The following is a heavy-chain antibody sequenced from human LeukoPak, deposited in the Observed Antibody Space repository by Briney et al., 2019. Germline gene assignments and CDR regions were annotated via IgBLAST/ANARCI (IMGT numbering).Heavy chain of an antibody. J-gene: IGHJ6*02. D-gene: IGHD2-2*01. CDR2: INPSGGST. CDR3: ATGMPGPPYYYYYGMDV. V-gene: IGHV1-46*01. CDR1: GYTFTSYY. Sequence: ASVKVSCKASGYTFTSYYMHWVRQAPGQGLEWMGIINPSGGSTSYAQKFLGRVTMTRDTSTSTVYMELSSLRSEDTAVYYCATGMPGPPYYYYYGMDVWGQGTTVTVSS.